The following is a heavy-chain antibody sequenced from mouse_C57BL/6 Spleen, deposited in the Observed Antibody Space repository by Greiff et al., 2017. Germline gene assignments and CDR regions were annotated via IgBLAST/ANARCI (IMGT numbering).Heavy chain of an antibody. CDR3: ASPPHYYGSSYEFAY. J-gene: IGHJ3*01. CDR1: GFTFSDYG. CDR2: ISSGSSTI. Sequence: EVKLMESGGGLVKPGGSLKLSCAASGFTFSDYGMHWVRQAPEKGLEWVAYISSGSSTIYYADTVKGRFTISRDNAKNTLFLHMTNLRSEDTAMYYCASPPHYYGSSYEFAYWGQGTLVTVSA. V-gene: IGHV5-17*01. D-gene: IGHD1-1*01.